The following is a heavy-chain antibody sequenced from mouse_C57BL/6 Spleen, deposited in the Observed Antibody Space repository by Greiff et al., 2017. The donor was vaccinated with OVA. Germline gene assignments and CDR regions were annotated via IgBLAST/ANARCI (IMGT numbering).Heavy chain of an antibody. Sequence: VQLQQSGPELVKPGASVKISCEASGYAFSSSWMNWVKQRPGKGLEWIGRIYPGDGDTNYNGKFKGKATLTADKSSSTAYMQLSSLTSEDSAVYFCAREILRFYFDYWGQGTTLTVSS. V-gene: IGHV1-82*01. D-gene: IGHD1-1*01. CDR2: IYPGDGDT. J-gene: IGHJ2*01. CDR1: GYAFSSSW. CDR3: AREILRFYFDY.